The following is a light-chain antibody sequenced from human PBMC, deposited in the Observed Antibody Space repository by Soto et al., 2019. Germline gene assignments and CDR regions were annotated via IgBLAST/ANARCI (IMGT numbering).Light chain of an antibody. Sequence: DLQMTQFPSPLSRSVGDRLTLTFPASQTISSWLAWYQQKPGKAPKLLIYKASTLKSGVPSRFSGSGSGTEFTLTISSLQPDDFATYYCQHYNSYSEAFGQGTKVDIK. V-gene: IGKV1-5*03. CDR3: QHYNSYSEA. CDR1: QTISSW. CDR2: KAS. J-gene: IGKJ1*01.